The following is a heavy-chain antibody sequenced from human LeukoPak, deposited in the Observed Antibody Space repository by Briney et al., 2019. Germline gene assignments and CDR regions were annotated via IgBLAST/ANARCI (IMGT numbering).Heavy chain of an antibody. Sequence: GASVKVSCKASGCTFTSYGISWVRQAPGQGLEWMGWISAYNGNTNYAQKLQGRVTMTTDTSTSTAYMELRSLRSDDTAVYYCARASPYYYDSSGTGYFDYWGQGTLVTVSS. D-gene: IGHD3-22*01. CDR1: GCTFTSYG. V-gene: IGHV1-18*01. CDR3: ARASPYYYDSSGTGYFDY. J-gene: IGHJ4*02. CDR2: ISAYNGNT.